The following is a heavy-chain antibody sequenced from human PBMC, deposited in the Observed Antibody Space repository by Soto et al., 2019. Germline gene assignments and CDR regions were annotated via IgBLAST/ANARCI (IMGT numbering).Heavy chain of an antibody. CDR1: GYTFTSYG. CDR2: ISAYNGNT. J-gene: IGHJ3*02. D-gene: IGHD6-6*01. V-gene: IGHV1-18*01. CDR3: ARVLFSRIAATTDPDAFDI. Sequence: ASVKVSCKASGYTFTSYGISWVRQAPGQGLEWMGWISAYNGNTNYEQKLQGRVTMTTDTSTSTAYMELRSLRSVDTAVYYCARVLFSRIAATTDPDAFDIWGQGTMVTVSS.